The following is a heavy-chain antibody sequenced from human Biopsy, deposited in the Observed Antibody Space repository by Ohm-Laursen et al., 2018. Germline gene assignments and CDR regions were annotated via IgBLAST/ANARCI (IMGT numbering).Heavy chain of an antibody. CDR3: ARHGSQGYCTGGSCVDY. CDR2: INHSGRT. Sequence: SDTLSLTCAVYGESFNGYYWSWICQTLGKGLEWIGEINHSGRTNYNPSLKSRVTISVDTSKNQFSLKLSSATAADTAVFYCARHGSQGYCTGGSCVDYWGQGALVTVSS. V-gene: IGHV4-34*01. J-gene: IGHJ4*02. D-gene: IGHD2-15*01. CDR1: GESFNGYY.